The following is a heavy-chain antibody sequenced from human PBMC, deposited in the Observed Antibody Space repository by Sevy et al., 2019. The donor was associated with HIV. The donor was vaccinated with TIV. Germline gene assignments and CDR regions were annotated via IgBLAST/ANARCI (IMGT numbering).Heavy chain of an antibody. CDR2: FSFGCGRI. D-gene: IGHD2-8*01. J-gene: IGHJ4*02. Sequence: GGSLRLSCAASGFTFAKYSMSWVRQAPGKGLEWVSTFSFGCGRINYADSVKGRFTISRDDSKNTLFLQKNSLRAEDTATYFCAREACTQPHDYWGQGTLVTVSS. CDR3: AREACTQPHDY. CDR1: GFTFAKYS. V-gene: IGHV3-23*01.